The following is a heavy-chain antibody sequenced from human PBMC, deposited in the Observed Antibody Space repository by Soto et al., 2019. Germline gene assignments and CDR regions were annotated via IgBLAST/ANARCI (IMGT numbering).Heavy chain of an antibody. Sequence: SETLSLTCSVSGDSISNLDYFWAWIRQPPGQALEYIGYIYKSATTYYNPSFESRVAISVDTSKSQFSLNVTSVTAADTAVYFCARGRYCLAGRCFPNWFDSWGQGALVTVSS. D-gene: IGHD2-15*01. CDR2: IYKSATT. CDR1: GDSISNLDYF. CDR3: ARGRYCLAGRCFPNWFDS. V-gene: IGHV4-30-4*01. J-gene: IGHJ5*01.